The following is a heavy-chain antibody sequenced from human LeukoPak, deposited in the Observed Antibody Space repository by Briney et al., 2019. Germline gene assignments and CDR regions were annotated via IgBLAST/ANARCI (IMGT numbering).Heavy chain of an antibody. CDR1: GYTFTSYG. CDR2: ISAYNGNT. J-gene: IGHJ6*02. D-gene: IGHD2-15*01. CDR3: ARVIGVVVAASLFSFGMDV. V-gene: IGHV1-18*01. Sequence: ASVKVSCKASGYTFTSYGISWVRQAPGQGLEWMGWISAYNGNTSYAQKLQGRVTMTRDTSTSTAYMELRSLRSDDTAVYYWARVIGVVVAASLFSFGMDVWGQGTTVTVSS.